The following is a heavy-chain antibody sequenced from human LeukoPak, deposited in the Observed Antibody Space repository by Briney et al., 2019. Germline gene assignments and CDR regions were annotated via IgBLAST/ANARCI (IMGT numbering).Heavy chain of an antibody. CDR3: ARDGNAGHDFDY. D-gene: IGHD1-1*01. Sequence: GGSLRLSCAVSGFTFSNYGMHWVRQAPGKGLEWVASIGQDGSDMRYEDSVTGRFAVSRDNAKNSLYLQMKSLRVADTAVDYCARDGNAGHDFDYWGQGTLVTVSS. V-gene: IGHV3-7*01. CDR2: IGQDGSDM. CDR1: GFTFSNYG. J-gene: IGHJ4*02.